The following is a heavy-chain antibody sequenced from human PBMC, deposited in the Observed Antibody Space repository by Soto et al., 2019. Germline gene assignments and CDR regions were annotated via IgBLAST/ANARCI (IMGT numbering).Heavy chain of an antibody. CDR2: INAGTGNT. Sequence: QVRLVQSGAEVKKPGASVKVSCKASGYPFTSYAMHWVRQAPGQRLEWMGWINAGTGNTKYSQKFQARVTITRDTYASTAYMELSSLRSENTAVYYCARGGSYDFWRSPFDYWGQGTLVTVSS. CDR3: ARGGSYDFWRSPFDY. D-gene: IGHD3-3*01. J-gene: IGHJ4*02. CDR1: GYPFTSYA. V-gene: IGHV1-3*01.